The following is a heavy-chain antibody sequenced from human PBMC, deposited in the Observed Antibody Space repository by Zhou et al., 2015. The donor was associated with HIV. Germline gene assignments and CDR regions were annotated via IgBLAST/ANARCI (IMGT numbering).Heavy chain of an antibody. CDR1: SSYA. Sequence: SSYAISWVRQAPGQGLEWMGGIIPIFGTANYAQKFQGRVTITADKSTSTAYMELSSLRSEDTAVYYCARLTSYEFTIFGVVTQGYGINPYYFDYWGQGTLVTVSS. J-gene: IGHJ4*02. CDR3: ARLTSYEFTIFGVVTQGYGINPYYFDY. V-gene: IGHV1-69*06. D-gene: IGHD3-3*01. CDR2: IIPIFGTA.